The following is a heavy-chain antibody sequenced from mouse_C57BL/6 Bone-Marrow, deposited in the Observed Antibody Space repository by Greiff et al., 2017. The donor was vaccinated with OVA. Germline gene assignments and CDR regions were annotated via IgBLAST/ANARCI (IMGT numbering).Heavy chain of an antibody. CDR1: GFNIKDDY. D-gene: IGHD1-2*01. Sequence: VQLQQSGAELVRPGASVKLSCTASGFNIKDDYMHWVKQRPEQGLEWIGWIDPENGDTEYASKFQGKATITADTSSNTAYLQLSSLTSEDTAVYYCTRHYDGDYWGQGTTLTVSS. V-gene: IGHV14-4*01. J-gene: IGHJ2*01. CDR3: TRHYDGDY. CDR2: IDPENGDT.